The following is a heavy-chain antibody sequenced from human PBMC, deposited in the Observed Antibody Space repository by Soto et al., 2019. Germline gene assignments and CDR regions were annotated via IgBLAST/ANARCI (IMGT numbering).Heavy chain of an antibody. Sequence: EVQLLESGGGLVQPGGSLRLSCAASGFTFISYAMNWVRQAPGKGLQWVSAISGGGEATCYADSVKGRFTISRDNSRNTVTLQMNSLGADDTAVYYCARQVPGSTTRPDDGYFDLWGRGTLVTVSS. CDR1: GFTFISYA. CDR2: ISGGGEAT. D-gene: IGHD3-10*01. CDR3: ARQVPGSTTRPDDGYFDL. V-gene: IGHV3-23*01. J-gene: IGHJ2*01.